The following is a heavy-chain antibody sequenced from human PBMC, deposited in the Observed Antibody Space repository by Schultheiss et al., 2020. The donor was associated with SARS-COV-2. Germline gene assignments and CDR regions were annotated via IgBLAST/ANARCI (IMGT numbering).Heavy chain of an antibody. CDR3: AGNPRAFDI. V-gene: IGHV3-23*01. J-gene: IGHJ3*02. D-gene: IGHD1-14*01. CDR1: GFTFSSYG. CDR2: ISGSGGST. Sequence: GESLKISCAASGFTFSSYGMHWVRQAPGKGLEWVSAISGSGGSTYYADSVKGRFTISRYNSKNTLYLQMNSLRAEDTAVYYCAGNPRAFDIWGQGTMVTVSS.